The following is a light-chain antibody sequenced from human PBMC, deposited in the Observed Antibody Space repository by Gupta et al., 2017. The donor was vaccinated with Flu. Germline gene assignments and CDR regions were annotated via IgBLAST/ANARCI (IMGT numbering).Light chain of an antibody. V-gene: IGLV2-8*01. J-gene: IGLJ3*02. CDR2: DGS. CDR3: SSYTSSRLV. Sequence: QSVTTSCTGTSSGGGGYNYVSWHQQHPGTAHNLMIHDGSKRPSGAPDRFSGSTSGTTASLTVAGLQAEEEDDYYCSSYTSSRLVFGGGTKLTVL. CDR1: SSGGGGYNY.